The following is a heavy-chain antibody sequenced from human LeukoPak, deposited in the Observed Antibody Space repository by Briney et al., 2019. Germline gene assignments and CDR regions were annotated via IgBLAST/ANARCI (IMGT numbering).Heavy chain of an antibody. J-gene: IGHJ3*02. D-gene: IGHD7-27*01. CDR1: GYTFTNDG. Sequence: ASVKVCCKASGYTFTNDGISWVRQAPGQGLEWMGWIGTKSGNTNYAPRVQARVTLTTDTSSTTAYMELRSLTSDDTAAYYCARTPLGKMHAFDIWGQGTIVTVSS. CDR3: ARTPLGKMHAFDI. V-gene: IGHV1-18*01. CDR2: IGTKSGNT.